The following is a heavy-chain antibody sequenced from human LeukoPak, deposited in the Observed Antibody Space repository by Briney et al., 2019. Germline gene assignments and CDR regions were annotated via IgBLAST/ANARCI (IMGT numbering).Heavy chain of an antibody. CDR3: ARGSAGILRSDAFDI. V-gene: IGHV4-4*07. D-gene: IGHD3-10*02. Sequence: ASETLSLTCTVSGGSISSYYWSWIRQPAGKGLEWIGRIYTSGSTNYNPSLKSRVTISVDTSKNQFSLKLSSVTAADTAVYYCARGSAGILRSDAFDIWGQGTMVTVSS. J-gene: IGHJ3*02. CDR2: IYTSGST. CDR1: GGSISSYY.